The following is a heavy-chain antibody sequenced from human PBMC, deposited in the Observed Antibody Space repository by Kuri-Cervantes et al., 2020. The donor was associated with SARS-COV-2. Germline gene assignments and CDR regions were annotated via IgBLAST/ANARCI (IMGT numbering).Heavy chain of an antibody. V-gene: IGHV1-2*04. D-gene: IGHD2/OR15-2a*01. Sequence: ASVKVSCKASGYTFTGYYMHWVRQAPGQGLEWMGWINPNSGGTNYAQKFQGWVTMTRDTSISTVYMEMTRLSSDDTAVYYCARSTPFQRILGISEGGAFDIWGQGTMVTVSS. CDR1: GYTFTGYY. CDR3: ARSTPFQRILGISEGGAFDI. J-gene: IGHJ3*02. CDR2: INPNSGGT.